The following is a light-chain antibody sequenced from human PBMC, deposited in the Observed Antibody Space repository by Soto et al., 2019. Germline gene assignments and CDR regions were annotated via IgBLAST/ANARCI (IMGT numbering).Light chain of an antibody. CDR3: QQYNSYS. CDR1: QSISNW. J-gene: IGKJ1*01. V-gene: IGKV1-5*01. Sequence: DIQMPQSPSTLPASVGDRVTINCRASQSISNWLALYQQKPGTAPKLLIYHASTLESGVPSRFSGSGSGTEFTLTISSLQPDDFATYYCQQYNSYSFGQGTKVDIK. CDR2: HAS.